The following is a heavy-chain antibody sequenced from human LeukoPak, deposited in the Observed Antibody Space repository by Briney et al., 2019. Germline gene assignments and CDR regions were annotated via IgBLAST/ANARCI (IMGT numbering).Heavy chain of an antibody. CDR2: MNPNSGNT. CDR3: ARPLRVAWSGYSSVMVY. D-gene: IGHD3-3*01. CDR1: GYTFTSYD. V-gene: IGHV1-8*01. Sequence: ASVKVSCKASGYTFTSYDINWVRQATGQGLEWMGWMNPNSGNTGYAQKFQGRVTMTRNTSISTAYMELSSLRSEDTALYYCARPLRVAWSGYSSVMVYWGQGTLVTVSS. J-gene: IGHJ4*02.